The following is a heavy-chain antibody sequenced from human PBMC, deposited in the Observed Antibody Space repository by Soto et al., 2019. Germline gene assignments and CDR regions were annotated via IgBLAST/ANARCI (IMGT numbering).Heavy chain of an antibody. V-gene: IGHV3-21*01. CDR1: GFTFSSYS. CDR3: ARDRGLGVVVVAATSLDY. CDR2: ISSSSSYI. D-gene: IGHD2-15*01. Sequence: EVQLVESGGGLVKPGGSLRLSCAASGFTFSSYSMNWVRQAPGEGLEWVSSISSSSSYIYYADSVKGRFTISRDNAKNSLYLQMNSLRAEDTAVYYCARDRGLGVVVVAATSLDYWGQGTLVTVSS. J-gene: IGHJ4*02.